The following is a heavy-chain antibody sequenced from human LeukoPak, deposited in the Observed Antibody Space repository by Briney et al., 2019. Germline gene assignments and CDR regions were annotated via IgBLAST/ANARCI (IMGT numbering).Heavy chain of an antibody. CDR1: GYTLTELS. J-gene: IGHJ4*02. CDR2: FDPEDGET. V-gene: IGHV1-24*01. D-gene: IGHD6-19*01. CDR3: AGAVAGHIPLDY. Sequence: ASVKVSCKVSGYTLTELSMHWVRQAPGKGLEWMGGFDPEDGETIYAQKFQGRVTMTEDTSTDTAYMELSSLRSEDTAVYYCAGAVAGHIPLDYWGQGTLVTVSS.